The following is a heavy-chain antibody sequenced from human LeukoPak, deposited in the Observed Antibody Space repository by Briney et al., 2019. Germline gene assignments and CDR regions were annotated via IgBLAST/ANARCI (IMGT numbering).Heavy chain of an antibody. CDR2: ISSSTIYT. CDR3: ERGGSGNWNAPFDY. Sequence: GGSLRLSCAASGFTFSNYWMHWVRQAPGKGLEWVSSISSSTIYTYYADSVKGRFTISRDNAKNSLYLQMKSLRAEDTAVYYCERGGSGNWNAPFDYWGQGTLVTVSS. J-gene: IGHJ4*02. D-gene: IGHD1-1*01. CDR1: GFTFSNYW. V-gene: IGHV3-21*01.